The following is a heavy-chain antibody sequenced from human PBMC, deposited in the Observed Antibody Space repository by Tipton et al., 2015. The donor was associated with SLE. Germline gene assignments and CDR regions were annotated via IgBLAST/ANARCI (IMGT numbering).Heavy chain of an antibody. V-gene: IGHV4-34*01. CDR1: GGSFSGYY. CDR2: INHSGST. J-gene: IGHJ4*02. D-gene: IGHD1-26*01. CDR3: ARGRGGVGASRFDY. Sequence: LRLSCAVYGGSFSGYYWSWIRQPPGKGLEWIGEINHSGSTNYNPSLKSRVTISVDTSKNQFSLKLSSVTAADTAVYYCARGRGGVGASRFDYWGQGTLVTVSS.